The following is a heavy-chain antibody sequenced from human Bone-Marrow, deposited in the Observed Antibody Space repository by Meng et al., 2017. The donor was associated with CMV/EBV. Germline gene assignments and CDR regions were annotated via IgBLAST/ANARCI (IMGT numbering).Heavy chain of an antibody. CDR2: INPNSGGT. CDR1: GYTFTGYY. J-gene: IGHJ3*02. D-gene: IGHD6-6*01. Sequence: ASVKVSCKASGYTFTGYYMHWVRQAPGQGLEWMGWINPNSGGTNYAQKFQGRVTMTRDTSTSTVYMELSSLRSEDTAVYYCARARMVYSSSGAFDIWGQGTMVTVSS. V-gene: IGHV1-2*02. CDR3: ARARMVYSSSGAFDI.